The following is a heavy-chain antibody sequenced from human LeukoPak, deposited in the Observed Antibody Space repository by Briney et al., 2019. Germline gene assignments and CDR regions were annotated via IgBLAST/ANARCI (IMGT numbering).Heavy chain of an antibody. J-gene: IGHJ4*02. CDR2: INWSGSDT. V-gene: IGHV3-20*04. CDR3: ARVEGGATTDY. D-gene: IGHD1-26*01. CDR1: GFRLEDYA. Sequence: GGSLRLSCAASGFRLEDYAMNWVRQAPGKGLEWASGINWSGSDTSYVDSVKGRFTISRDNAKNSLYLQMNSLRAEDTALYYCARVEGGATTDYWGQGTLVTVSS.